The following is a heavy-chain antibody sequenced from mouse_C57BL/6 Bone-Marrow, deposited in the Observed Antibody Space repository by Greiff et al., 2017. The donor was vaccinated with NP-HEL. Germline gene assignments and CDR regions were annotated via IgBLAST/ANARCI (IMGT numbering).Heavy chain of an antibody. V-gene: IGHV3-6*01. CDR2: ISYDGSN. Sequence: ESGPGLVKPSQSLSLTCSVTGYSITSGYYWNWIRQFPGNKLEWMGYISYDGSNNYNPSLKNRISITRDTSKNQFFLKLNSVTTEDTATYYCARSIYSNYWGQGTTLTVSS. CDR1: GYSITSGYY. CDR3: ARSIYSNY. J-gene: IGHJ2*01. D-gene: IGHD2-5*01.